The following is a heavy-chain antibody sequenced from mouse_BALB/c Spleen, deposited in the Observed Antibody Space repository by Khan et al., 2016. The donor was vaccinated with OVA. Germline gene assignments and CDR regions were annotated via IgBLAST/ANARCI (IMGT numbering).Heavy chain of an antibody. D-gene: IGHD4-1*01. V-gene: IGHV5-6*01. CDR1: GFTFSSYR. J-gene: IGHJ3*01. Sequence: EVELVESGGDLVKPGGSLKLSCAASGFTFSSYRMSWFPRPPTKSLRGFPSFISGGDSTSYPASVRGRFTISRDNAKNTLYLQMSDLKSEDTAMYYCADHLTGSFAYWGQGTLVTVSA. CDR3: ADHLTGSFAY. CDR2: FISGGDST.